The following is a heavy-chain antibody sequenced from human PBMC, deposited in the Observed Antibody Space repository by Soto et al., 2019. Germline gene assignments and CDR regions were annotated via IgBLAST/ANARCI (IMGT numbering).Heavy chain of an antibody. CDR3: PKDLDVVVVVSATLGMDV. V-gene: IGHV3-30*18. J-gene: IGHJ6*02. Sequence: QVQLVESGGGMIQPGGSLRLSCAASGFTFSNYGMHWVRQAPGKGLEWVAGISYDGTNKYYVDSVKGRFTLSRDNSKNTLSLQMISLRAEDTAVYYCPKDLDVVVVVSATLGMDVWGQGTTVTVSS. CDR1: GFTFSNYG. CDR2: ISYDGTNK. D-gene: IGHD2-15*01.